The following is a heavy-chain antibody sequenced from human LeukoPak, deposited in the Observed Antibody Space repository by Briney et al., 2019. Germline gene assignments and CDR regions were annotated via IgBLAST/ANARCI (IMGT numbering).Heavy chain of an antibody. CDR1: GFTFSSYS. J-gene: IGHJ4*02. CDR3: ASSISLAVHHLRDY. CDR2: ISSSSSTI. V-gene: IGHV3-48*01. D-gene: IGHD6-19*01. Sequence: GGSLRLSCAASGFTFSSYSMNWVRQAPGKGLEWVAYISSSSSTIYYADSVKGRFTISRDNAKNSLYLQMNSLRAEDTAVYYCASSISLAVHHLRDYWGQGTLVTVSS.